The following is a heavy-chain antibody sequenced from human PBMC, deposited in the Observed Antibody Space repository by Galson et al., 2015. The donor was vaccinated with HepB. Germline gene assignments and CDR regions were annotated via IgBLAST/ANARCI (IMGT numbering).Heavy chain of an antibody. CDR3: AQLGTGY. CDR2: IYSSSSST. V-gene: IGHV3-53*01. CDR1: GFSVYSNY. Sequence: SLRLSCAASGFSVYSNYMNWVRQAPGKGLEWVSLIYSSSSSTNYADFVRGRFTISRDTSKNTVYLQMSRLRADDTAIYYCAQLGTGYWGRGTLVTFSS. D-gene: IGHD7-27*01. J-gene: IGHJ4*02.